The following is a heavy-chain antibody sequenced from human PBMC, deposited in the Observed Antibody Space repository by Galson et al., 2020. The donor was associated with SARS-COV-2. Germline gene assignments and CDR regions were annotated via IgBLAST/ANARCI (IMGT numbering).Heavy chain of an antibody. V-gene: IGHV1-24*01. CDR2: FDPEDGET. CDR1: GYTLTELS. J-gene: IGHJ5*02. CDR3: ATGSPWGRDNWFDP. D-gene: IGHD7-27*01. Sequence: ASVKVSCKVSGYTLTELSMHWVRQAPGKGLEWMGGFDPEDGETIYAQKFQDRVTMTEDTSTDTAYMELSSLRSEDTAVYYCATGSPWGRDNWFDPWGQGTLVTVSS.